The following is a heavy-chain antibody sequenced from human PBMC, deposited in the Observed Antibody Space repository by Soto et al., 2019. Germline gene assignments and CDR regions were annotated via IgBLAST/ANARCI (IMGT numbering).Heavy chain of an antibody. D-gene: IGHD3-22*01. CDR3: ARGSRYYDSSGYLDFGPK. J-gene: IGHJ4*02. CDR1: GGSISSGGYS. Sequence: SETLSLTCAVSGGSISSGGYSWSWIQQPPGKGLEWIGYIYHSGSTYYNPSLKSRVTISGDRSKNQFSLKLSSVTAADTAVYYCARGSRYYDSSGYLDFGPKWGQGTLVTVSS. V-gene: IGHV4-30-2*01. CDR2: IYHSGST.